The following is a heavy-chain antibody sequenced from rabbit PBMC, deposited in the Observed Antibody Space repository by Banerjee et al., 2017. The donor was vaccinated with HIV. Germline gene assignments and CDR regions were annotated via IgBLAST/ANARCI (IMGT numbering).Heavy chain of an antibody. CDR1: GFSFSSGYY. Sequence: QSLEESGGDLVKPGASLTLTCTASGFSFSSGYYMYWVRQAPGKGLEWIACIYGGSSGSTYYASWAKGRFTISKTSSTTVTLQMTSLTAADTATYFCAREWARDSYGLNLWGPGTLVTVS. D-gene: IGHD6-1*01. CDR3: AREWARDSYGLNL. V-gene: IGHV1S40*01. CDR2: IYGGSSGST. J-gene: IGHJ4*01.